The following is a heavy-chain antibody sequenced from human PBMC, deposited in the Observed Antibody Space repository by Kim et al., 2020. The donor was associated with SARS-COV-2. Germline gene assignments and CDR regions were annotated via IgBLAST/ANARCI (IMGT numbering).Heavy chain of an antibody. D-gene: IGHD3-3*01. V-gene: IGHV3-74*01. J-gene: IGHJ6*02. CDR1: GFTFSSYW. Sequence: GGSLRLSCAASGFTFSSYWMHWVRQAPGKGLVWVSRINSDGSSTSYADSVKGRFTISRDNAKNTLYLQMNSLRAEDTAVYYCARADYDFWSYYYYYGMDVWGQGTTVTVSS. CDR3: ARADYDFWSYYYYYGMDV. CDR2: INSDGSST.